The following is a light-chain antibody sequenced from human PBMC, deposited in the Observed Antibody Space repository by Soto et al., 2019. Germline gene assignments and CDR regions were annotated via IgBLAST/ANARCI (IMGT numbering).Light chain of an antibody. J-gene: IGLJ1*01. CDR1: SSDVGGYNY. CDR3: XXXXGSNNCV. Sequence: QSVLTQPPSASGSPGQSVTISCAGTSSDVGGYNYVSWYQQHPGKAPKLMIYEVSKRPSGVPDRFSGSKSGNTASLTVSGLQAEDEADYYXXXXXGSNNCVFGTGTXVTXL. V-gene: IGLV2-8*01. CDR2: EVS.